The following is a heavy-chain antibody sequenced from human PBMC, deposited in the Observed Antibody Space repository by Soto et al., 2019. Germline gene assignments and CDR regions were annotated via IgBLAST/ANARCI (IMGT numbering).Heavy chain of an antibody. CDR1: GGTFSSYA. CDR2: IVPIVDTS. Sequence: QVQLVQSGAEVRRPASSVKVSCKTSGGTFSSYAISWVRQAPGQGLEWMGGIVPIVDTSTYAQKFQGRVTITADESTSTVYMELSSLRSDATAVYYCVRVVAIPGYPDNWGQGTLVTVSS. J-gene: IGHJ4*02. V-gene: IGHV1-69*12. D-gene: IGHD5-12*01. CDR3: VRVVAIPGYPDN.